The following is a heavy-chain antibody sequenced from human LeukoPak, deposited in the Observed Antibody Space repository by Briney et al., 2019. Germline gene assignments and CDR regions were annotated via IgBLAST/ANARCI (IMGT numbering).Heavy chain of an antibody. J-gene: IGHJ5*02. Sequence: PSETLSLTCTVSGGSISSYYWSWIRQPPGKGLEWIGYIYYSGSTNYNPSLKSRVTISVDTSKNQFSLKLSSVTAADTAVYYCARALSGGGSAGGGGFDPWGQGTLVTVSS. CDR3: ARALSGGGSAGGGGFDP. D-gene: IGHD3-16*01. V-gene: IGHV4-59*01. CDR1: GGSISSYY. CDR2: IYYSGST.